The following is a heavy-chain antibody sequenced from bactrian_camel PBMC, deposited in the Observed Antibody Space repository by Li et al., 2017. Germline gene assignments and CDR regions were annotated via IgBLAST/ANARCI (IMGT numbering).Heavy chain of an antibody. CDR2: IIDTDGST. CDR3: RQEYTSRCG. V-gene: IGHV3S63*01. J-gene: IGHJ4*01. Sequence: HVQLVESGGGSVKAGGSLTLRCVASGYTYNHYCKGWFRLAPGKEREGVAIIDTDGSTFYADSVAGRFTISQDNSKNTLYLQMNSLNLRTRPCITVRQEYTSRCGGARGPRSPS. CDR1: GYTYNHYC.